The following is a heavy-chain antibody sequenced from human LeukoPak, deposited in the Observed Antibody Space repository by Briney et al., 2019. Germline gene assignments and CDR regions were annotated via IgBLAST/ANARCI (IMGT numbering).Heavy chain of an antibody. CDR2: INHSGST. D-gene: IGHD3-10*01. CDR1: GGSISSYY. J-gene: IGHJ4*02. V-gene: IGHV4-34*01. CDR3: ARARPDYYGSGGLDY. Sequence: PSETLSLTCTVSGGSISSYYWSWIRQPPGKGLEWIGEINHSGSTNYNPSLKSRVTISVDTSKNQFSLKLSSVTAADTAVYYCARARPDYYGSGGLDYWGQGTLVTVSS.